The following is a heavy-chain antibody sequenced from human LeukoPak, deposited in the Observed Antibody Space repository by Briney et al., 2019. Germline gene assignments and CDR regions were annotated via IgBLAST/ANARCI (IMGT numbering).Heavy chain of an antibody. D-gene: IGHD2-15*01. J-gene: IGHJ4*02. CDR1: GFTFSSYA. Sequence: GGSLRLSCAASGFTFSSYAMNWVRQAPGKGLEWVSSITSSSTTIYYADSVKGRFTISRDNAQNSLYLQMNSLRAEDTAVYYCARDICSGGSCYGTPDYWGQGTLVTVSS. V-gene: IGHV3-48*04. CDR2: ITSSSTTI. CDR3: ARDICSGGSCYGTPDY.